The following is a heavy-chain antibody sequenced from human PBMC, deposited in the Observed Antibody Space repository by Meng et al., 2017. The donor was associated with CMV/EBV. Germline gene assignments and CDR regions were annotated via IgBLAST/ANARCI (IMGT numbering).Heavy chain of an antibody. D-gene: IGHD2-8*02. V-gene: IGHV3-30*03. Sequence: GGSLRLSCAASGFNFNTYDMYWVRQTPGKGLEWVAVVSFDGKNKWYADSVKGRFSVSRDSSKNTLYLQMNGLKREDTGTYYCARGSESCTGTECWSPDLFDHWGQGALVTVSS. CDR1: GFNFNTYD. CDR3: ARGSESCTGTECWSPDLFDH. CDR2: VSFDGKNK. J-gene: IGHJ4*02.